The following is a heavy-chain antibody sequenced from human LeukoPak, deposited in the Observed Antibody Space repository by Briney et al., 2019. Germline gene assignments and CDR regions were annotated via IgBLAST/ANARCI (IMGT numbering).Heavy chain of an antibody. CDR2: ISGSGTNT. Sequence: PGGSLRLSCAASRFMFGSYAMSWVRQAPGKGLEWVSTISGSGTNTYYADSVKGRFTISRDNSKSTLYLQMNSLGAEDTTIYYCAKGFDDRGYPYYFDFWGQGTLVTVSS. J-gene: IGHJ4*02. CDR1: RFMFGSYA. V-gene: IGHV3-23*01. D-gene: IGHD3-22*01. CDR3: AKGFDDRGYPYYFDF.